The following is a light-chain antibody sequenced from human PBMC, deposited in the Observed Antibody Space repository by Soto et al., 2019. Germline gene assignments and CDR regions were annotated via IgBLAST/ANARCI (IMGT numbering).Light chain of an antibody. CDR2: AAS. CDR3: QQYYSYPRT. CDR1: QGISSY. Sequence: SFSASTGDRVTITCRASQGISSYLAWYQQKPGKAPKLLIYAASTLQSGVPSRFSGSGSGTDFTLTISCLQSEDFATYYCQQYYSYPRTFGQGTKVDI. J-gene: IGKJ1*01. V-gene: IGKV1-8*01.